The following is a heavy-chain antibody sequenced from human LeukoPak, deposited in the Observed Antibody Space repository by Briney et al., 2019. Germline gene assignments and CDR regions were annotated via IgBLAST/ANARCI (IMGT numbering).Heavy chain of an antibody. D-gene: IGHD2-15*01. Sequence: GGSLRLSCAASGFTFSSYSMSWVRQAPGKGLEWVSSISSSYIYYADSVKGRFTISRDNAKNSLYLQMNSLRAEDTAVYYCARTGWYCSGGSCYSDYWGQGTLVTVSS. CDR3: ARTGWYCSGGSCYSDY. CDR2: ISSSYI. J-gene: IGHJ4*02. CDR1: GFTFSSYS. V-gene: IGHV3-21*01.